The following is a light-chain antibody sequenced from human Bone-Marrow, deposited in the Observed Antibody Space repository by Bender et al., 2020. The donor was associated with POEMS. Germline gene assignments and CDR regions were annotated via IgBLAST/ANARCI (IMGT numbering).Light chain of an antibody. CDR2: DDS. CDR3: QVWDSTSASGV. J-gene: IGLJ3*02. CDR1: NIASKS. V-gene: IGLV3-21*03. Sequence: SYVVTQPPSVSVAPGKTATITCGGNNIASKSVHWYQQKPGQAPVLVVYDDSDRPSGIPERFSGSNFGNTATLSISRVEAGDEADYYCQVWDSTSASGVFGGGTKLTVL.